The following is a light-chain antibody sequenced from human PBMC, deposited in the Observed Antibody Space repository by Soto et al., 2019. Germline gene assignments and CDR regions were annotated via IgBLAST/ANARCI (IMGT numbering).Light chain of an antibody. J-gene: IGLJ2*01. CDR3: ATWDDSLNGPV. CDR2: GNN. CDR1: SSNIGSNT. Sequence: QSVLTQPPSASGTPGQRVTISCSGSSSNIGSNTVNWYQQVPGTAPKFLIYGNNQRPSGVPDRFSGSKSGTSASLAISGLQSEDEADYYCATWDDSLNGPVFGGGTKVTVL. V-gene: IGLV1-44*01.